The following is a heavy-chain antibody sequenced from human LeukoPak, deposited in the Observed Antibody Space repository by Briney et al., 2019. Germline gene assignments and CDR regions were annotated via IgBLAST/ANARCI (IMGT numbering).Heavy chain of an antibody. J-gene: IGHJ4*02. Sequence: GASVKVSCKASGGTFSSYAISWVRQAPGQGLEWMGGIIPIFGTANYAQKFQGGVTITADESTSTAYMELSSLRSEDTAVYYCARDPYDTPFKDNGTTGGDYWGQGTLVTVSS. D-gene: IGHD3-9*01. CDR1: GGTFSSYA. V-gene: IGHV1-69*13. CDR2: IIPIFGTA. CDR3: ARDPYDTPFKDNGTTGGDY.